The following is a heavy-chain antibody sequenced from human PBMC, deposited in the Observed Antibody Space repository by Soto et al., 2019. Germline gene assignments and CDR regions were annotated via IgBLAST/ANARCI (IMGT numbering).Heavy chain of an antibody. CDR2: IWYDGSKK. D-gene: IGHD3-10*01. CDR3: AKDMVDY. J-gene: IGHJ4*02. V-gene: IGHV3-33*06. CDR1: GFTFSSYG. Sequence: QVQLVESGGGVVQPGRSLRLSCVASGFTFSSYGMHWVRQAPGKGLEWVAIIWYDGSKKYYADCVKGRFTISRDNSKSTLYLQMNSLRVEDTAVYYCAKDMVDYWGQGTLVTVSS.